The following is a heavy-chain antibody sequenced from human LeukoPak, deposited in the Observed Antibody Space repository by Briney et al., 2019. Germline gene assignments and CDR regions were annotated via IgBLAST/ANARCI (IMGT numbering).Heavy chain of an antibody. CDR2: IYYSGST. CDR3: ARQGGYGSGIPRDYFDY. D-gene: IGHD3-10*01. Sequence: SETLSLTCTVSGGSISSYYWSWIRQPPGKGLEWIGYIYYSGSTNYNPSLKSRVTISVDTSKNQFSLKLSSVTAADTAVYYCARQGGYGSGIPRDYFDYWGQGTLVTVSS. CDR1: GGSISSYY. J-gene: IGHJ4*02. V-gene: IGHV4-59*08.